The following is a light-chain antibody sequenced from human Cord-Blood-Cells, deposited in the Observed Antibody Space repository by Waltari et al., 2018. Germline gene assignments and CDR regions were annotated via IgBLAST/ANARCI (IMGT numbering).Light chain of an antibody. CDR3: QQYNNWPRT. J-gene: IGKJ1*01. V-gene: IGKV3-15*01. CDR2: GAS. CDR1: QSVSSN. Sequence: EIVMTPSPATLSVYPGERATLSCRASQSVSSNLPWYQEKPGQAPRLLIYGASTRATGIPARFSGSGSGTEFTLTISSLQTEDFAVYYCQQYNNWPRTFGQRTKVEIK.